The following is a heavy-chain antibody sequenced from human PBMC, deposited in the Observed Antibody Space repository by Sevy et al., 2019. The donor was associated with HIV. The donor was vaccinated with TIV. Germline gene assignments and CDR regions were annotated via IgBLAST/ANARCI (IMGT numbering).Heavy chain of an antibody. J-gene: IGHJ6*02. V-gene: IGHV3-7*03. CDR1: GFNFNDYW. D-gene: IGHD2-2*01. CDR2: INQDGSAK. Sequence: GGSLRLSCAASGFNFNDYWMNWVRQAPGKGLEWVANINQDGSAKYYVDSAKGRFTISRDNAKNSLYLQMNSLRAEDTAVYYCARDCNSNTCLWGLDVWGQGTTVTVSS. CDR3: ARDCNSNTCLWGLDV.